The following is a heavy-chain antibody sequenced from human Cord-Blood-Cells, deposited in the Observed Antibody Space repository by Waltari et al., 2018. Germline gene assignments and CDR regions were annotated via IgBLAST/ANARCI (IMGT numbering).Heavy chain of an antibody. CDR1: GFSLSTSGVG. V-gene: IGHV2-5*01. Sequence: QITLKESGPTLVKPTQTLTLTCTFSGFSLSTSGVGVGWIRQPPGKALEWLALIYWNDDKRYSPTLKSRLTITKDTTKNQVVLTMTNMDPVDTSTYYSSHKVRYFDLWVRGTLVTVSS. CDR2: IYWNDDK. J-gene: IGHJ2*01. CDR3: SHKVRYFDL.